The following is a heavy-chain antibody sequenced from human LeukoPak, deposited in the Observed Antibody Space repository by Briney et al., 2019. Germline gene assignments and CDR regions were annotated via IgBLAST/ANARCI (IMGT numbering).Heavy chain of an antibody. CDR3: ARAVYYSNYLGY. CDR1: GFTFSSYW. V-gene: IGHV3-74*01. Sequence: PGGSLRLSCAASGFTFSSYWMHWVRQAPGKGLVWVSRINSDGSSTNYADSVKGRFTISRDNAKNTLYLQMNSLRAEDTAMYYCARAVYYSNYLGYWGLGTLVTVSS. J-gene: IGHJ4*01. CDR2: INSDGSST. D-gene: IGHD3-10*01.